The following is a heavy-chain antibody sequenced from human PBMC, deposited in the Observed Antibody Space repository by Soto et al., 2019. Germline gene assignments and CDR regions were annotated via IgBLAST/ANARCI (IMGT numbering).Heavy chain of an antibody. Sequence: VQLVQSGAEVKKPGVSLKISCKGTGYFFSNYWIGWVRQMPGKGLEWMGAVQPLDSDTRNSPSLQGQVTISADNSISTAYLQWSSLKASDTAMYYCVRIVSGYDWGLYYMDVWGKGTTVTVSS. CDR2: VQPLDSDT. J-gene: IGHJ6*03. CDR3: VRIVSGYDWGLYYMDV. CDR1: GYFFSNYW. V-gene: IGHV5-51*03. D-gene: IGHD5-12*01.